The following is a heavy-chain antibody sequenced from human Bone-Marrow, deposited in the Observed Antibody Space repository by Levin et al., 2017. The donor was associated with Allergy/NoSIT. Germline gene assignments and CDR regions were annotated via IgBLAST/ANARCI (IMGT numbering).Heavy chain of an antibody. J-gene: IGHJ3*02. CDR1: GFTFSNAW. Sequence: PGGSLRLSCAASGFTFSNAWMNWVRQAPGKGLEWVGRIKSKTDGGTTDYAAPVKGRFTISRDDSKNTLYLQMNSLKTEDTAVYYCTTATPIVVVVAAPLEYAFDIWGQGTMVTVSS. V-gene: IGHV3-15*07. CDR3: TTATPIVVVVAAPLEYAFDI. CDR2: IKSKTDGGTT. D-gene: IGHD2-15*01.